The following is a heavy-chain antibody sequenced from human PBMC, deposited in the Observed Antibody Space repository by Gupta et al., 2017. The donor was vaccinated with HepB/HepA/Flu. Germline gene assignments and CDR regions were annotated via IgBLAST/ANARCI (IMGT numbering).Heavy chain of an antibody. CDR3: ASCSSTSCDFDY. CDR2: IKSDGSIT. D-gene: IGHD2-2*01. J-gene: IGHJ4*01. CDR1: GFTLNSYW. V-gene: IGHV3-74*01. Sequence: EVQLVESGGGLVQPGGSLRLSCAASGFTLNSYWMHWVRQAPGEGLVWVSRIKSDGSITSYADAVKGRFTISRDNAKNTLYLQMNSLRAEDTAVYYCASCSSTSCDFDYWGHGTLVTVSS.